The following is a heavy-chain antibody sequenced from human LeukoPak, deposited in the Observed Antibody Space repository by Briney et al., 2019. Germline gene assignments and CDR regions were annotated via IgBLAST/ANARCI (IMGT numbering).Heavy chain of an antibody. CDR1: GFTFSISE. CDR2: ISTSGYTI. V-gene: IGHV3-48*03. Sequence: PGGSLRLSCAASGFTFSISEMNWVRQAPGKGLEWVSYISTSGYTIYYADSVKGRFTISRDNAKNPLYLQMNSLRAEDTAVYYCARGGDYYGSGNYRYYFDYWGQGTLVTVSS. D-gene: IGHD3-10*01. J-gene: IGHJ4*02. CDR3: ARGGDYYGSGNYRYYFDY.